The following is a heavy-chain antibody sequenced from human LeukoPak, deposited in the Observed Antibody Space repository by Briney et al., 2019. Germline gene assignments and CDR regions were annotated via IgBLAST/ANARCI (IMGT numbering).Heavy chain of an antibody. CDR1: GYSFTSYW. Sequence: GESLKISCKGSGYSFTSYWIGWVRQMPGKGLEWMGIIYPGDSDTRYSPSFQGQVTISADKSISTAYLQWSSLKASDTAMYYCARHDDYYDFWSGYYHYWGQGTLVTVSS. J-gene: IGHJ4*02. D-gene: IGHD3-3*01. CDR3: ARHDDYYDFWSGYYHY. V-gene: IGHV5-51*01. CDR2: IYPGDSDT.